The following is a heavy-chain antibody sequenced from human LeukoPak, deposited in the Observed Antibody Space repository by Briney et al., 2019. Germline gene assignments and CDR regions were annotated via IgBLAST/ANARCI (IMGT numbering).Heavy chain of an antibody. CDR1: GFTFSSYW. CDR2: INSDGSST. CDR3: ARDAHYYDSSGYDDYYYYYGMDV. J-gene: IGHJ6*02. V-gene: IGHV3-74*01. Sequence: GGSLRLSCAASGFTFSSYWMHWVRQAPGEGLVWVSRINSDGSSTSYADSVKGRFAISRDNAKNTLYLQMNSLRAEDTAVYYCARDAHYYDSSGYDDYYYYYGMDVWGQGTTVTVSS. D-gene: IGHD3-22*01.